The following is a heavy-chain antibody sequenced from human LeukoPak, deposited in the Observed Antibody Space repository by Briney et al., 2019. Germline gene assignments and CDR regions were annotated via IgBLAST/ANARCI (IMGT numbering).Heavy chain of an antibody. CDR2: INQDGSEK. CDR1: GFTFSIYN. Sequence: GGSLRLSCAASGFTFSIYNMNWVRQAPGKGLEWVASINQDGSEKYYVDSVKGRFTISRDNAKNSLYLQMNSLRAEDTAGYFCARGLVVVAACWFDPWGQGTLVTVSS. CDR3: ARGLVVVAACWFDP. V-gene: IGHV3-7*04. J-gene: IGHJ5*02. D-gene: IGHD2-15*01.